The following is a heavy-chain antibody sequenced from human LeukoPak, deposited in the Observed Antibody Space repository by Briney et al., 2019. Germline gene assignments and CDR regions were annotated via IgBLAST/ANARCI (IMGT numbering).Heavy chain of an antibody. Sequence: SETLSLTCAVYGGSFSGYYWSWIRQPPGKGLEWIGEINHSGSTNYNPSLKSRVTISVDTSKNQFSLKLSSVTAADTAVYYCTRQGDIAAIPYYFDYWGQGTLVTVSS. V-gene: IGHV4-34*01. D-gene: IGHD2-21*01. J-gene: IGHJ4*02. CDR1: GGSFSGYY. CDR2: INHSGST. CDR3: TRQGDIAAIPYYFDY.